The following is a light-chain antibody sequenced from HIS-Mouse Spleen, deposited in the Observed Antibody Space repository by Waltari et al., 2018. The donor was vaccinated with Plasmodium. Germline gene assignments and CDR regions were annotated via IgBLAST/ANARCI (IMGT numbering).Light chain of an antibody. Sequence: SYELTQPPSVSVSPGQTASIPCPGDKLGAKYACWYQQKPGQSPLLVIYQDSKRPSGIPERFSGSNSGNTATLTISGTQAMDEADYYCQAWDSSVVFGGGTKLTVL. CDR2: QDS. CDR1: KLGAKY. J-gene: IGLJ2*01. V-gene: IGLV3-1*01. CDR3: QAWDSSVV.